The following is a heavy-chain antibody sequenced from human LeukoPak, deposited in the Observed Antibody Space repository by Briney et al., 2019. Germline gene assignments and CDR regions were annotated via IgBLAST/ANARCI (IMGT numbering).Heavy chain of an antibody. V-gene: IGHV4-4*07. CDR1: GVSISSYY. J-gene: IGHJ5*02. CDR3: ARHPIVLMVYAEYNWFDP. CDR2: IHTSGST. Sequence: SKTLSLTCTVSGVSISSYYWSWIRQPAGKGLEWIGRIHTSGSTNYNPSLKSRVTMSVDTSKNQFSLKLSSVTAADTAVYYCARHPIVLMVYAEYNWFDPWGQGTLVTVSS. D-gene: IGHD2-8*01.